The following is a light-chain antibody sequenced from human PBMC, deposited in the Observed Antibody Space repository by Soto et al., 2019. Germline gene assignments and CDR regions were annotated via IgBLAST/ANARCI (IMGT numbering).Light chain of an antibody. Sequence: DIQMTQSPSTLSASVGDRATITCRASQSISSWLAWYQQKPGKAPKLLIYKASSLESGVPSRFSGSGSGTEFTLTISSLQPDDFATYYCQQYNSSWTFGQGTKVEIK. V-gene: IGKV1-5*03. CDR1: QSISSW. CDR2: KAS. CDR3: QQYNSSWT. J-gene: IGKJ1*01.